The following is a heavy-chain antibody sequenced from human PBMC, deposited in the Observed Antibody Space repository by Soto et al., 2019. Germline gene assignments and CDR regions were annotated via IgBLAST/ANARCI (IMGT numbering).Heavy chain of an antibody. CDR3: ARGVLDCSSTSCYDNWFDP. CDR2: IYYSGST. J-gene: IGHJ5*02. D-gene: IGHD2-2*01. Sequence: PSETLSLTCTVSGGSISSSSYYWGWIRQPPGKGLEWIGSIYYSGSTYYNPSLKSRVTISVDTSKNQSSLKLSSVTAADTAVYYCARGVLDCSSTSCYDNWFDPWGQGTLVTVSS. CDR1: GGSISSSSYY. V-gene: IGHV4-39*01.